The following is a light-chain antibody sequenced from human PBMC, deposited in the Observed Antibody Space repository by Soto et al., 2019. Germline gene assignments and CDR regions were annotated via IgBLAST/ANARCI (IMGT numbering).Light chain of an antibody. CDR3: QQYNDWPLT. V-gene: IGKV3-15*01. J-gene: IGKJ1*01. CDR1: QSVSSN. CDR2: GAF. Sequence: QSASTLSLSTGERVTLSCRASQSVSSNLAWYQQKPGQAPSLLIYGAFTRATGIPARFSGTGSGTGFTLTISSLQSEDFALYYCQQYNDWPLTFGQGTKVAI.